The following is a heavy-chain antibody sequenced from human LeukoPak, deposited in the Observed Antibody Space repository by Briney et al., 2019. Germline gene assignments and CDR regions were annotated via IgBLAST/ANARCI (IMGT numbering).Heavy chain of an antibody. J-gene: IGHJ6*03. D-gene: IGHD6-13*01. CDR3: ARPRYSSSWRDYYYYYMDV. CDR1: GGSISSSSYC. V-gene: IGHV4-39*01. CDR2: IYYSGST. Sequence: SETLSLTCTVSGGSISSSSYCWGWIRQPPGKGLEWIGSIYYSGSTYYNPSLKSRVTISVDTSKNQFSLKLSSVTAADTAVYYCARPRYSSSWRDYYYYYMDVWGKGTTVTVSS.